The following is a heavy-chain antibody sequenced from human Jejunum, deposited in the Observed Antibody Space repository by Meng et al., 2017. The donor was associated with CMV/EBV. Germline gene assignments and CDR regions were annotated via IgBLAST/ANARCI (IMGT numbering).Heavy chain of an antibody. CDR2: MNPSRGIT. CDR1: GYTCTDLD. D-gene: IGHD6-13*01. CDR3: ARGIAAGVDF. Sequence: KVSGKTAGYTCTDLDINWVRQATGQGLEWMGWMNPSRGITAYAQKFQGRVTLTSDTSISTAYMELTSLTSEDTAVYYCARGIAAGVDFWGQGTLVTVSS. J-gene: IGHJ4*02. V-gene: IGHV1-8*01.